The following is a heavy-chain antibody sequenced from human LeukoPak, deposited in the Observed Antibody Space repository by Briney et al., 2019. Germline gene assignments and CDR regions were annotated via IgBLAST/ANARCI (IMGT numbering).Heavy chain of an antibody. Sequence: SETLSLTCTVSGGSISSSSYYWGWIRQPPGKGLEWIGSIYYNGNTYYNPSLKSRVTISIDTSKNQFSLKLSSVTAADTAVYFCARIRHVGGTDYWGRGTLVTVSS. D-gene: IGHD6-19*01. V-gene: IGHV4-39*07. CDR1: GGSISSSSYY. CDR3: ARIRHVGGTDY. CDR2: IYYNGNT. J-gene: IGHJ4*02.